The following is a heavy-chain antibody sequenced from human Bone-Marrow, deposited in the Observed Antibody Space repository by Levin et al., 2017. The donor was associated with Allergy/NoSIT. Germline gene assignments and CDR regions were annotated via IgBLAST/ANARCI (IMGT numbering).Heavy chain of an antibody. D-gene: IGHD3-10*01. Sequence: GESLKISCAASGFTFNYHWLHWVRQAPGKGLVWVSRIDNDGRNTDYADSVEGRFTSSRDNAKNTLYLQMNYLRAEDTAVYYCARGGFNHALDVWGQGTMVTVSS. CDR2: IDNDGRNT. CDR1: GFTFNYHW. V-gene: IGHV3-74*01. J-gene: IGHJ3*01. CDR3: ARGGFNHALDV.